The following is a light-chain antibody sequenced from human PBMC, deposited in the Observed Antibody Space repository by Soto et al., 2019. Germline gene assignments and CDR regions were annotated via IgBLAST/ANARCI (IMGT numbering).Light chain of an antibody. CDR1: SSNIGSNY. Sequence: QSVVTQAPSVSGTPGQRVTISCSGSSSNIGSNYVYWYQQLPGTAPKLLIYRNNQRPSGVPDRFSGSKSGTSASLAISGLRSEDEADYYCAAWDDSLSGPVFGTGTKLTVL. CDR3: AAWDDSLSGPV. J-gene: IGLJ1*01. CDR2: RNN. V-gene: IGLV1-47*01.